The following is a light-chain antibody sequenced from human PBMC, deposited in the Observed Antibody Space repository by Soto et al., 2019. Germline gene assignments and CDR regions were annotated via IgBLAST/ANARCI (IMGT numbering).Light chain of an antibody. CDR1: SSDIGHYDY. Sequence: QSALTQPASVSGSPGQSITISCTGTSSDIGHYDYVSWYQQYPGKAPKLMIYDVIKRPSGVPDRFSGSKSGNTASLTVSGLQAEDEADYYCSSYGGNNNVLFGGGTKVTVL. J-gene: IGLJ2*01. CDR2: DVI. CDR3: SSYGGNNNVL. V-gene: IGLV2-8*01.